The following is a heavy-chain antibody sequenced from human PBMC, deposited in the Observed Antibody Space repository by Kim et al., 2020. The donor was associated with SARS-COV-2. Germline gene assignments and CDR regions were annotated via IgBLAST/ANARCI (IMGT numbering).Heavy chain of an antibody. D-gene: IGHD1-1*01. CDR2: ISSSGNTI. J-gene: IGHJ3*02. CDR1: GFTFSSYE. CDR3: ARDSRPRTTGTTRHDAFDI. Sequence: GGSLRLSCAASGFTFSSYEMNWVRQAPGEGLEWVSYISSSGNTIYYADSVRGRFTISRDNAKNSLYLQMNSLRAEDTAVYYCARDSRPRTTGTTRHDAFDIWGQGTIVAVSS. V-gene: IGHV3-48*03.